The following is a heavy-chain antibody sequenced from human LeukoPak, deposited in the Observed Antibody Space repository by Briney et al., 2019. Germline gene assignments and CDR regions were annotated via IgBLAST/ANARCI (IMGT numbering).Heavy chain of an antibody. D-gene: IGHD1-26*01. V-gene: IGHV3-53*01. J-gene: IGHJ3*02. CDR2: IYSDGST. Sequence: GGSLTLSCAASGFTVSSNYMSWVRQAPGKGLEWLSIIYSDGSTYYANSVKGRFTTSRDNSKNMLSLQMNSLRAEDTAVYYCARTIVGNGHDAFDIWGQGTMVTVSS. CDR3: ARTIVGNGHDAFDI. CDR1: GFTVSSNY.